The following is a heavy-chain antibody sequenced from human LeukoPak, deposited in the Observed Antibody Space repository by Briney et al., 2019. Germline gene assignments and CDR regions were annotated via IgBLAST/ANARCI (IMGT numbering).Heavy chain of an antibody. CDR1: GYSISSNYY. D-gene: IGHD3-3*01. Sequence: SETLSLTCTVSGYSISSNYYWGWVRQPPGKGLEWIGSGHHSGSTFYNPSLKSRVTISVDTSKNQFSLKVTYVTVADTAVYYCARDGSRGGFWGGSSLHSMDVWGKGTTVTVSS. CDR3: ARDGSRGGFWGGSSLHSMDV. V-gene: IGHV4-38-2*02. CDR2: GHHSGST. J-gene: IGHJ6*03.